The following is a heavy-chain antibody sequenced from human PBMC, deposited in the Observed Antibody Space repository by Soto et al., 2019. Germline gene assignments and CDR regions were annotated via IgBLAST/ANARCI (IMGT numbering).Heavy chain of an antibody. Sequence: SETLSLTCTVSNGSLSSNYWSWIRQSPGKGLEWIGNIYYSGSTNYNPSLKSRVTMSVVTSKNQFTLKLSSVTAADTGVYFCARSFMVPVDFFDYCGQGTPVTSPQ. D-gene: IGHD3-10*01. CDR3: ARSFMVPVDFFDY. J-gene: IGHJ4*02. CDR1: NGSLSSNY. V-gene: IGHV4-59*01. CDR2: IYYSGST.